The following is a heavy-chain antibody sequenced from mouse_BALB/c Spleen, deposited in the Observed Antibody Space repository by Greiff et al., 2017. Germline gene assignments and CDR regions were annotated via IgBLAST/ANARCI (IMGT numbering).Heavy chain of an antibody. CDR1: GFTFSNYW. J-gene: IGHJ4*01. CDR2: IRLKSNNYAT. D-gene: IGHD1-1*01. V-gene: IGHV6-6*02. CDR3: TLYYYGSSYPHAMDY. Sequence: EVKVEESGGGLVQPGGSMKLSCVASGFTFSNYWMNWVRQSPEKGLEWVAEIRLKSNNYATHYAESVKGRFTISRDDSKSSVYLQMNNLRAEDTGIYYCTLYYYGSSYPHAMDYWGQGTSVTVSS.